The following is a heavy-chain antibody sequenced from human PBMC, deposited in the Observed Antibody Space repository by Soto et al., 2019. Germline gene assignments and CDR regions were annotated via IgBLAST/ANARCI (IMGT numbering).Heavy chain of an antibody. Sequence: QVQLVESGGGLVKPGGSLRLSCAASGFTFSDYYMSWIRQAPGKGLEWVSYISSSGSTIYYADSVKGRFTISRDSAKNSLYLKMNSLRAEDPAVYYRAREPLTGTTYYYYYGMDVWGQGTTVTVSS. CDR1: GFTFSDYY. CDR2: ISSSGSTI. D-gene: IGHD1-20*01. CDR3: AREPLTGTTYYYYYGMDV. V-gene: IGHV3-11*01. J-gene: IGHJ6*02.